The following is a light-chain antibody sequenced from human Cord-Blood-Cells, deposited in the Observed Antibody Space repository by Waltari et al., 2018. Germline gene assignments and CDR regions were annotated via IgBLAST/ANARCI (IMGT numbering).Light chain of an antibody. V-gene: IGLV2-14*04. CDR3: SSYTSSSTLV. J-gene: IGLJ2*01. Sequence: CTGTSSDVGGYNYVSWYQQHSGKAPKLMIYDVSNRPSGVSNRFSGSKSGNTASLTISGLQAEDEADYYCSSYTSSSTLVFGGGTKLTVL. CDR1: SSDVGGYNY. CDR2: DVS.